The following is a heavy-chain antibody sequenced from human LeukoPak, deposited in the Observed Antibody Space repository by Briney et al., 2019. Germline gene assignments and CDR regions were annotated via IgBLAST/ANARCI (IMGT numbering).Heavy chain of an antibody. D-gene: IGHD7-27*01. V-gene: IGHV4-30-4*08. CDR3: ARITKLGILPLTFDY. J-gene: IGHJ4*02. CDR1: GGSISSGDYY. Sequence: PSQTLSLTCTVSGGSISSGDYYWSWIRQPPGKGLEWIGYIYYSGSTYYNPSLKSRVTISVDTSKNQFSLKLNSVTAADTAVYYCARITKLGILPLTFDYWGQGTLVTVSS. CDR2: IYYSGST.